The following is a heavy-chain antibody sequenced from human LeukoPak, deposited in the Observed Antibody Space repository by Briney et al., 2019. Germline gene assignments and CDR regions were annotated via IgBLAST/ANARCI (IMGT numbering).Heavy chain of an antibody. V-gene: IGHV3-7*04. J-gene: IGHJ3*02. D-gene: IGHD2-2*01. CDR2: IKQDGSEE. CDR1: GFIFSSYS. CDR3: ARVPAADAFDI. Sequence: GGSLRLSCAASGFIFSSYSMSWVRQAPGKGLEWVANIKQDGSEEYYVDSVKGRFTITRDNARNSLYLQMNSLRAEDTAVYYCARVPAADAFDIWGQGTMVTVSS.